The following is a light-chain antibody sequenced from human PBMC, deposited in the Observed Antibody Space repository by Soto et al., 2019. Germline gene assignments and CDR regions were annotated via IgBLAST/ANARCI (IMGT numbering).Light chain of an antibody. CDR2: GAS. CDR1: QGIDNY. V-gene: IGKV1-16*02. Sequence: DIQMTQTPYSLSASVGDRVTITCRASQGIDNYLAWFQQRPGKAPKCLIYGASNLKNGVPSKFSGSGFGTDFTLTISSLQPEDFATYYCLQYNSSPYAFGQGTKLEI. J-gene: IGKJ2*01. CDR3: LQYNSSPYA.